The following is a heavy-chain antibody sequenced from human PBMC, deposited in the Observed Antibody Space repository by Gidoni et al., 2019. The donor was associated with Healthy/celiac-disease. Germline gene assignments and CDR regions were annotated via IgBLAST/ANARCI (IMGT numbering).Heavy chain of an antibody. J-gene: IGHJ6*02. V-gene: IGHV4-59*01. CDR2: IYYSGST. Sequence: QVQLQESGPGLVKPSETLSLTCTASGGSISSSYWSWIRQPPGKGLEWIGYIYYSGSTNYNPSLKSRVTISVDTSKNQFSLKLSSVTAADTAVYYCAREEVAGTFYYGMDVWGQGTTVTVSS. CDR1: GGSISSSY. D-gene: IGHD6-19*01. CDR3: AREEVAGTFYYGMDV.